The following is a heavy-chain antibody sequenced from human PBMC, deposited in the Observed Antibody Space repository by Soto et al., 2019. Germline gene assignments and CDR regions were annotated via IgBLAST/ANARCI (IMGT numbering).Heavy chain of an antibody. J-gene: IGHJ4*02. CDR1: GFSVSSNY. Sequence: VGSLRLSGAASGFSVSSNYMSWVRQAPGKGLEWVSVIYSGGTTYYADSVKGRFTISRDNSKNTLYLQMSSLRAEDTAVYYCAREPGSSGGDYWGQGTLVTVSS. D-gene: IGHD6-6*01. V-gene: IGHV3-53*01. CDR3: AREPGSSGGDY. CDR2: IYSGGTT.